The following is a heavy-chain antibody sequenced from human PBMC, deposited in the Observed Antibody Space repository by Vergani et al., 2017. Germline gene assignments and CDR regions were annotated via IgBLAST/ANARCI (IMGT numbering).Heavy chain of an antibody. Sequence: EVQLVESGGGLVQPGGSLRLSCAASGFTFSSYEMNWVRQAPGKGLEWVSYISSSGSTIYYADSVKGRFTISRDNAKNSLYLQMNSLRAEDTAVYYCADLGYSSSWDYYYYMDVWGKGP. CDR1: GFTFSSYE. J-gene: IGHJ6*03. CDR3: ADLGYSSSWDYYYYMDV. V-gene: IGHV3-48*03. CDR2: ISSSGSTI. D-gene: IGHD6-13*01.